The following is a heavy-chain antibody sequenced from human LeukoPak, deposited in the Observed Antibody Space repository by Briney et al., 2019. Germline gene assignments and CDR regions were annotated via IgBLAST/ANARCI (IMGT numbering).Heavy chain of an antibody. V-gene: IGHV4-34*01. CDR3: ARGRIYYYGSGSYRQNYNWFDP. D-gene: IGHD3-10*01. CDR2: INHSGST. J-gene: IGHJ5*02. Sequence: PSETLSLTCAVYGGSFSGYYWGWIRQPPGKGLEWIGEINHSGSTNYNPSLKSRVTISVDTSKNQFSLKLSSVTAADTAVYYCARGRIYYYGSGSYRQNYNWFDPWGQGTLVTVSS. CDR1: GGSFSGYY.